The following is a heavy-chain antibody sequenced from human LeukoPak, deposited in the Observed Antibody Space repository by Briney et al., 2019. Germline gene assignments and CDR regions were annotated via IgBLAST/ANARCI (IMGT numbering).Heavy chain of an antibody. D-gene: IGHD5-24*01. Sequence: GSSVKVSCKASGGTFSSYAISWVRQAPGQGLEWMGRIIPTFGIANYAQKFQGRVTITADKSTSTAYMELSSLRSEDTAVYYCAGVRDGNWFDPWGQGTLVTVSS. CDR2: IIPTFGIA. CDR3: AGVRDGNWFDP. CDR1: GGTFSSYA. J-gene: IGHJ5*02. V-gene: IGHV1-69*04.